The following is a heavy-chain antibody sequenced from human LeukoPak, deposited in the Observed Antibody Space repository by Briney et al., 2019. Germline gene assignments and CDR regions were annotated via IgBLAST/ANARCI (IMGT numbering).Heavy chain of an antibody. V-gene: IGHV4-39*07. CDR2: IYYSGST. CDR1: GDSISSSSYY. D-gene: IGHD3-10*01. J-gene: IGHJ5*02. Sequence: SETLSLTCIVSGDSISSSSYYWGWIRQSPGKGLEWIGSIYYSGSTYYNPSLKSRVTISVDTSKNQFSLKLSSVTAADTAMYYCARDSSHRFRGVSWFDPWGQGILVTVSS. CDR3: ARDSSHRFRGVSWFDP.